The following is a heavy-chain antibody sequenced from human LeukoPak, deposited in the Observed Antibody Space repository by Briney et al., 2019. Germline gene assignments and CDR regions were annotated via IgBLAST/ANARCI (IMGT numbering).Heavy chain of an antibody. J-gene: IGHJ4*02. CDR2: IKQDASQR. CDR1: GFTFSNFW. D-gene: IGHD6-19*01. Sequence: GESLRLSCTASGFTFSNFWMGWVRQAPGKGLEWVANIKQDASQRHYVDSVKGRFTISRDNVKSILYLQMNSLNVEDTAVYYCARSLRAAWLVHDYWGQGTLASVFS. V-gene: IGHV3-7*03. CDR3: ARSLRAAWLVHDY.